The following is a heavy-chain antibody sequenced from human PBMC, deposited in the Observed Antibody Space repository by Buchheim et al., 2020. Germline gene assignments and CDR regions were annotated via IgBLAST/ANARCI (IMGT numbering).Heavy chain of an antibody. V-gene: IGHV3-48*01. CDR1: GFTFSSYS. J-gene: IGHJ4*02. CDR3: ARDLVGATGEVSYFDY. Sequence: EVQLVESGGGLVQPGGSLRLSCAASGFTFSSYSMNWVRQAPGKGLEWVSYISSSSSTIYYADSVKGRFTISRDNAKNSLYLQMNSLRAEDTAVYYCARDLVGATGEVSYFDYWGQGTL. D-gene: IGHD1-26*01. CDR2: ISSSSSTI.